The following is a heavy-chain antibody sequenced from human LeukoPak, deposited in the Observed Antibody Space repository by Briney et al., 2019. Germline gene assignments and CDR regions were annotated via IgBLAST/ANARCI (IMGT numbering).Heavy chain of an antibody. CDR1: GASFTSNY. Sequence: PSETLSLTCTVSGASFTSNYWAWIRQPPGKGLEWIGYINYSGTTTYNPSLERRITMSVDMSKTQFSLRLNSVTATDTAVYYCARLDCGGDCYVDYWGQGTLVTVSS. V-gene: IGHV4-59*08. CDR3: ARLDCGGDCYVDY. J-gene: IGHJ4*02. CDR2: INYSGTT. D-gene: IGHD2-21*02.